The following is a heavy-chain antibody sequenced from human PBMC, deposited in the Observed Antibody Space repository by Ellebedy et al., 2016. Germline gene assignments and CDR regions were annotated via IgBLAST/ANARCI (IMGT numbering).Heavy chain of an antibody. J-gene: IGHJ4*02. CDR1: GFTFSNYA. D-gene: IGHD1-1*01. CDR3: AKEGLELDFDY. Sequence: GESLKISCAASGFTFSNYALSWVRQVPGKGLEWVSTISGSGESTYYADSVNGRFTISRDNSKNTLYLQMNSLSAEDTAIYYCAKEGLELDFDYWGQGILVTVSS. CDR2: ISGSGEST. V-gene: IGHV3-23*01.